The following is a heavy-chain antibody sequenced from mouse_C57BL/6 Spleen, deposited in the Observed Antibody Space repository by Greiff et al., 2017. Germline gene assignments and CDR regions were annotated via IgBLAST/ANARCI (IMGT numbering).Heavy chain of an antibody. Sequence: QVQLKQSGAELARPGASVKLSCKASGYTFTSYGISWVKQRTGQGLEWIGEIYPRSGNTYYNEKFKGKATLTADKSSSTAYMELRSLTSEDSAVYFCARGITTVVANFDVWGTGTTVTVSS. D-gene: IGHD1-1*01. CDR2: IYPRSGNT. J-gene: IGHJ1*03. CDR1: GYTFTSYG. CDR3: ARGITTVVANFDV. V-gene: IGHV1-81*01.